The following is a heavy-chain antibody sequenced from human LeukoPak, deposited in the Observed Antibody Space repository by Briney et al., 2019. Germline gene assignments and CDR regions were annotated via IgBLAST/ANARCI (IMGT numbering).Heavy chain of an antibody. Sequence: SETLSLTCTVSGGSISSGGYYWSWIRQHPGKGLEWIGYIYYSGSTYYNPSLKSRVTISVGTSKNQFSLKLSSVTAADTAVYYCATGFPGYCSSTSCYGLWGQGTLVTVSS. V-gene: IGHV4-31*03. J-gene: IGHJ4*02. CDR1: GGSISSGGYY. CDR2: IYYSGST. CDR3: ATGFPGYCSSTSCYGL. D-gene: IGHD2-2*01.